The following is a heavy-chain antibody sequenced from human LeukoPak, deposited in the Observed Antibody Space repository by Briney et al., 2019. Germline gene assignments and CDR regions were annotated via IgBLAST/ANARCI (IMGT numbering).Heavy chain of an antibody. CDR1: GGSFSGYY. V-gene: IGHV4-34*01. CDR3: ARGRGHYYDSSGPY. D-gene: IGHD3-22*01. CDR2: INHSGST. J-gene: IGHJ4*02. Sequence: SETLSLTCAVYGGSFSGYYWSWLRQPPGKGLEWIGEINHSGSTNYNPSLKSRVTILVDTSKNQFSLKLSSVTAADKAVYYCARGRGHYYDSSGPYWGQGTLVTVSS.